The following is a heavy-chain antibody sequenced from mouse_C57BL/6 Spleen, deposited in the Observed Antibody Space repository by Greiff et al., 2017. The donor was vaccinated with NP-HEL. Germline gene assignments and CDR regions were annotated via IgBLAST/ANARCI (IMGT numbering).Heavy chain of an antibody. CDR1: GYAFTNYL. CDR3: ARDYDGYYVFDY. D-gene: IGHD2-3*01. Sequence: QVQLQQSGAELVRPGTSVKVSCKASGYAFTNYLIEWVKQRPGQGLEWIGVINPGRGGTNYNEKFKGKATLTADKSSSTAYMQLSSLTSEDSAVYFCARDYDGYYVFDYWGQGTTLTVSS. CDR2: INPGRGGT. J-gene: IGHJ2*01. V-gene: IGHV1-54*01.